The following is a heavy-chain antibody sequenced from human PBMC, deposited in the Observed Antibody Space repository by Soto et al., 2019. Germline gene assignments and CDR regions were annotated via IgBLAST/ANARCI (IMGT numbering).Heavy chain of an antibody. D-gene: IGHD6-13*01. CDR1: GYTFTSYA. V-gene: IGHV1-3*01. CDR3: ARLAAARPPNYYYYMDV. CDR2: INAGNGNT. Sequence: GASVKVSCKASGYTFTSYAMHWVRQAPGQRLEWMGWINAGNGNTKYSQKFXXXXTXXXDTSASTAYMELSSLRSEDTAVYYCARLAAARPPNYYYYMDVWGKGTTVTVSS. J-gene: IGHJ6*03.